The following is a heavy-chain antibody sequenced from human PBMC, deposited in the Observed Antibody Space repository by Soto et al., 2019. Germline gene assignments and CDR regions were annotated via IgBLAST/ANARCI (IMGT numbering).Heavy chain of an antibody. J-gene: IGHJ4*02. D-gene: IGHD2-8*01. CDR3: ARVNRYCTNGVCYTWIDY. Sequence: QLQLQESGSGLVKPSQTLSLTCAVSGGSISSGGYSWSWIRQPPGKGLEWIGYIYHSGSTYYNPSLKSRVPISVDRSKNQFSLKLRSVTAADTAVYYCARVNRYCTNGVCYTWIDYWGQGTLVTVSS. CDR1: GGSISSGGYS. V-gene: IGHV4-30-2*01. CDR2: IYHSGST.